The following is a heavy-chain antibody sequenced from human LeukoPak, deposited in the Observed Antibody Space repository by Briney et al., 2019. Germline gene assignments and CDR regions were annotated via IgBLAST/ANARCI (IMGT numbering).Heavy chain of an antibody. CDR1: GFTFSSYG. V-gene: IGHV3-23*01. CDR3: ARHSNYFGFDY. Sequence: PGGSLRLSCAASGFTFSSYGMSWVRQAPGKGLEWVSAITDSGGSTYYADSVKGRFTISRDNAKNSLYLQMNSLRAEDTAVYYCARHSNYFGFDYWGQGTLVTVSS. D-gene: IGHD4-11*01. J-gene: IGHJ4*02. CDR2: ITDSGGST.